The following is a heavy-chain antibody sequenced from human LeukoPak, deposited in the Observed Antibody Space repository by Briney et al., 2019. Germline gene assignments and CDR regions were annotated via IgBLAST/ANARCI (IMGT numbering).Heavy chain of an antibody. D-gene: IGHD5-12*01. V-gene: IGHV4-34*01. Sequence: SETLSLTCAVYGGSFSGYYWSWIRQPPGKGLEWIGEINHSGSTNYNPSLKSRVTISVDTSKNQFSLKLSSVTAADTAVYYCARGRDSGYDYAFDIWGQGTMVTVSS. CDR1: GGSFSGYY. CDR3: ARGRDSGYDYAFDI. CDR2: INHSGST. J-gene: IGHJ3*02.